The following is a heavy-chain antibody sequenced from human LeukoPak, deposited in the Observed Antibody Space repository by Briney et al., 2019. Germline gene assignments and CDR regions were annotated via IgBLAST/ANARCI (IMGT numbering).Heavy chain of an antibody. CDR2: MNPNSGNT. D-gene: IGHD2-2*01. CDR1: GYTFTSYD. V-gene: IGHV1-8*01. Sequence: AASVKVSCKASGYTFTSYDINWVRQATGQGLEWMGWMNPNSGNTGYAQKFQGRVTMTRNTSISTAYMELSSLRSEDTAVYYCARDPNSIVVVPAAMDYWGQGTLVTVSS. J-gene: IGHJ4*02. CDR3: ARDPNSIVVVPAAMDY.